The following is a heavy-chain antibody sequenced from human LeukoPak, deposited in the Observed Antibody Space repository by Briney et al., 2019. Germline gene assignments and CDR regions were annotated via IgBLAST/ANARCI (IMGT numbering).Heavy chain of an antibody. Sequence: SVKVSCKASGGTFSSYTISWVRQAPGQGLEWMGRIIPILGIANHAQKFQGRVTITADKSTSTAYMELSSLRSEDTAVYYCATYSSSWAHYYGMDVWGQGTTVTVSS. CDR3: ATYSSSWAHYYGMDV. CDR2: IIPILGIA. D-gene: IGHD6-13*01. CDR1: GGTFSSYT. J-gene: IGHJ6*02. V-gene: IGHV1-69*02.